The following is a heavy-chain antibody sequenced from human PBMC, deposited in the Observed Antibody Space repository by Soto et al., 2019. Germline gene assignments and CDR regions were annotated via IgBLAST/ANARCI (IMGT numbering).Heavy chain of an antibody. J-gene: IGHJ4*02. CDR3: ARSALEYSSSSGAFDY. Sequence: SSETLSLTCAVSGGSISSSNWWSWVRQPPGKGLEWIGEIYHSGSTNYNPSLKSRVTISVDKSKNQFSLKLSSVTAADTAVYYCARSALEYSSSSGAFDYWGQGTLVTVSS. V-gene: IGHV4-4*02. CDR1: GGSISSSNW. CDR2: IYHSGST. D-gene: IGHD6-6*01.